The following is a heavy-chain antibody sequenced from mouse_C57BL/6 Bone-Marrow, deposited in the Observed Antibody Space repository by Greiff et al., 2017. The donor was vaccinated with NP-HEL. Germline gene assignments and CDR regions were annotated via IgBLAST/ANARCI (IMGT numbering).Heavy chain of an antibody. CDR2: ISSGGDYI. CDR1: GFTFSSYA. CDR3: TRENYYGSRLYAMDY. V-gene: IGHV5-9-1*02. J-gene: IGHJ4*01. Sequence: EVMLVESGEGLVKPGGSLKLSCAASGFTFSSYAMSWVRQTPEKRLEWVAYISSGGDYIYYADTVKGRFTISRDNARNTLYLQMSSLKSEDTAMYYCTRENYYGSRLYAMDYWGQGTSVTVSS. D-gene: IGHD1-1*01.